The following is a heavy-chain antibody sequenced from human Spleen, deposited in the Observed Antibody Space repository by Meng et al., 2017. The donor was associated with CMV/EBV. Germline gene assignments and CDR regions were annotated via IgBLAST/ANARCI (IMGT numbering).Heavy chain of an antibody. CDR3: ARSDGRIAPGHY. J-gene: IGHJ4*02. D-gene: IGHD5-18*01. CDR1: GGSFSSFY. CDR2: INHSGST. V-gene: IGHV4-34*01. Sequence: VQLPQWGEELLNLSETLSITGAVNGGSFSSFYWNWIRQPPGKGLEWIGEINHSGSTNYNPSLKNRVTISVDTSKNQFSLKLSSVTAADTAVYYCARSDGRIAPGHYWGQGTLVTVSS.